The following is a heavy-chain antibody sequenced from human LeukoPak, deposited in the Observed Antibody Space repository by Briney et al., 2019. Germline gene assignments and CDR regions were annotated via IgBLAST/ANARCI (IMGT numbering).Heavy chain of an antibody. CDR2: IYTSGST. Sequence: SETLSLTCTVSGGSISSGSYYWSWIRQPAGKGLEWIGRIYTSGSTNYNPSLKSRVTISVDTSKNQFSLKLSSVTAADTAVYYCARVHLDDSSGYYSYYYMDVWGKGTTVTISS. V-gene: IGHV4-61*02. J-gene: IGHJ6*03. D-gene: IGHD3-22*01. CDR3: ARVHLDDSSGYYSYYYMDV. CDR1: GGSISSGSYY.